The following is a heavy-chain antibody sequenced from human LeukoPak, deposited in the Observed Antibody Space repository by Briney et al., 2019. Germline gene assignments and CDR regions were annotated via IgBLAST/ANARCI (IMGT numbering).Heavy chain of an antibody. CDR1: GGSFSGYY. D-gene: IGHD6-13*01. V-gene: IGHV4-34*01. CDR3: ARAYRLTPIAAAGAEYFQH. Sequence: SETLSLTCAVYGGSFSGYYWSWTRQPPGKGLEWIGEINHSGSTNYNPSLKSRVTISVDTSKNQFSLKLSSVTAADTAVYYCARAYRLTPIAAAGAEYFQHWGQGTLVTVSS. J-gene: IGHJ1*01. CDR2: INHSGST.